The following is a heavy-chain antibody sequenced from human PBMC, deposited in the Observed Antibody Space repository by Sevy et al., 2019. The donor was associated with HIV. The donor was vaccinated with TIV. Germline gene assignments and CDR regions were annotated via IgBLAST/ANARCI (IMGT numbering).Heavy chain of an antibody. V-gene: IGHV1-2*02. D-gene: IGHD2-2*01. CDR1: GYTFTSYY. Sequence: ASVKVSCKASGYTFTSYYMHWVRQAPGQGLEWMGWINPNSGGTNYAQKFQGRVTMTRDTSISTAYMELSRLRSDDTAVYYCTRAAIDAFDIWGQGSMVTVSS. CDR3: TRAAIDAFDI. J-gene: IGHJ3*02. CDR2: INPNSGGT.